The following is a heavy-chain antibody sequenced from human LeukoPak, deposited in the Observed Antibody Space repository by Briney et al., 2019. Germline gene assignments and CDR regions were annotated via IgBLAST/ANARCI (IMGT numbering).Heavy chain of an antibody. CDR1: GGSISSYY. Sequence: SETLSLTCTVSGGSISSYYWSWIRQPPGKGLEWTGYIYYSGSTNYNPSLKSRVTISVDTSKNQFSLKLSSVTAADTAVYYCAVFAYDFWSGYLDPWGQGTLVTVSS. J-gene: IGHJ5*02. D-gene: IGHD3-3*01. CDR2: IYYSGST. CDR3: AVFAYDFWSGYLDP. V-gene: IGHV4-59*01.